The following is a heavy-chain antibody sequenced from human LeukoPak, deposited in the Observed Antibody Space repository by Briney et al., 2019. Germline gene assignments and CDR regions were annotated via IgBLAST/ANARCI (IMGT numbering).Heavy chain of an antibody. D-gene: IGHD2-15*01. CDR3: AKGAATDY. J-gene: IGHJ4*02. CDR1: GFTFSNYD. Sequence: GGSLRLSCAVSGFTFSNYDVHWVRQAPGKGLEWVAVISYDGSNKYYADSVKGRFTISRDNSKNTLYLQMNSLRAEDTAVYYCAKGAATDYWGQGTLVTVSS. CDR2: ISYDGSNK. V-gene: IGHV3-30*18.